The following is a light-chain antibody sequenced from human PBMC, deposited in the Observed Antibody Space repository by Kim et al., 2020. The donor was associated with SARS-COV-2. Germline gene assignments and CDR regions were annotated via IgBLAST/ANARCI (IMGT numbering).Light chain of an antibody. V-gene: IGLV3-1*01. J-gene: IGLJ1*01. CDR1: KLGDKY. CDR3: QEWDSSTYV. CDR2: QDS. Sequence: SYELTQPPSVSVSPGQTASITCSGDKLGDKYACWYQQKPGQSPVLVIYQDSKRPSGIPERFSGSNSGNTATLTISGPQAMDEADYYCQEWDSSTYVFGTG.